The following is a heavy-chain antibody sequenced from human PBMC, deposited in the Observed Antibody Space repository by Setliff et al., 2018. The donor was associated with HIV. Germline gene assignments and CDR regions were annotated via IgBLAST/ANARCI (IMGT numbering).Heavy chain of an antibody. V-gene: IGHV4-39*01. Sequence: PSETPSLTCTVSGASVNSNNYYWGWIRQPPGKGLEWIASIYYSGTTYYNPSLKSRVTISVDTSKNQFSLKLSSVTAADTAVYYCARLSLSLVRGIINSGDRFFDYWGQGSLVTVSS. J-gene: IGHJ4*02. D-gene: IGHD3-10*01. CDR3: ARLSLSLVRGIINSGDRFFDY. CDR1: GASVNSNNYY. CDR2: IYYSGTT.